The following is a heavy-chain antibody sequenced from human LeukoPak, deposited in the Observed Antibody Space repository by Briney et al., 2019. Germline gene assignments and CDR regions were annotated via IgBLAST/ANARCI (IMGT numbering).Heavy chain of an antibody. J-gene: IGHJ4*02. CDR3: ATYRQIQVPFEF. CDR2: ISAYNGNT. Sequence: ASVKVSCKASGYTFTSYGISWVRQAPGQGLEWMGWISAYNGNTNYAQKLQGRVTMTTDTSTSTAYMELRSLRSDDTATYYCATYRQIQVPFEFWGQGTLVTVSS. CDR1: GYTFTSYG. D-gene: IGHD5-18*01. V-gene: IGHV1-18*01.